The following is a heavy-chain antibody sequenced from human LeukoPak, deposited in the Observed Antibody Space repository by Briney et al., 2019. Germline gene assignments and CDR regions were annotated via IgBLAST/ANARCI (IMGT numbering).Heavy chain of an antibody. Sequence: PSETLSLTCAVYGGPFSGYYWSWIRQPPGKGLEWIGEINHSGSTNYNPSLKSRVTISVDTSKNQFSLKLSSVTAADTAVYYCARAGVRYCSGGSCYRIPFDYWGQGTLVTVSS. CDR1: GGPFSGYY. D-gene: IGHD2-15*01. J-gene: IGHJ4*02. CDR3: ARAGVRYCSGGSCYRIPFDY. V-gene: IGHV4-34*01. CDR2: INHSGST.